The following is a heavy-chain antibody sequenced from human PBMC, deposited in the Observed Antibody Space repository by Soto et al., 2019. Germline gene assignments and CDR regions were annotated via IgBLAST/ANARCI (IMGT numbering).Heavy chain of an antibody. CDR2: INHSGGT. CDR3: ARDRQYYHFWSGNQSEGPHGMDV. J-gene: IGHJ6*02. D-gene: IGHD3-3*02. Sequence: QVQLQQWGAGLLKPSETLSLTCSVYGGSIGGYTWTWIRQAPGKGLEWIGEINHSGGTNYNSSLKCRVIISLDTTKNQFSLIVYSVTAADTAVYYCARDRQYYHFWSGNQSEGPHGMDVWGQGTTVTVSS. CDR1: GGSIGGYT. V-gene: IGHV4-34*02.